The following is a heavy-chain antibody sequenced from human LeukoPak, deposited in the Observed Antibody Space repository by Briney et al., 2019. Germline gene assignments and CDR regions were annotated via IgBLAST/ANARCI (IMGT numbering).Heavy chain of an antibody. CDR1: GGSISSSNFY. CDR3: ARDLGSRSLAATPGY. D-gene: IGHD6-19*01. V-gene: IGHV4-39*07. CDR2: IYYSGST. Sequence: SETLSLTCTVSGGSISSSNFYWGWLRQPPGKGLEWIGSIYYSGSTYYNPSLKSRVTISVDTSKNQFSLKLSSVTAADTAVYYCARDLGSRSLAATPGYWGQGTLVTVSS. J-gene: IGHJ4*02.